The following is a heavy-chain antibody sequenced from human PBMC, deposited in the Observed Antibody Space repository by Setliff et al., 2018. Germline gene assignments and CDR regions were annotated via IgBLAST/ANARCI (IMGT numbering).Heavy chain of an antibody. Sequence: PSETLSLTCTVSGDSISSRRNYWGWFRQPAGKELEWIGQIYTSWSTNYNPSLKSRVTISLDTSKNQFSLKLSSVTAADTAVYYCARAGYYGSGTYTLWGQGTLVTVSS. CDR1: GDSISSRRNY. D-gene: IGHD3-10*01. CDR3: ARAGYYGSGTYTL. CDR2: IYTSWST. J-gene: IGHJ4*02. V-gene: IGHV4-61*09.